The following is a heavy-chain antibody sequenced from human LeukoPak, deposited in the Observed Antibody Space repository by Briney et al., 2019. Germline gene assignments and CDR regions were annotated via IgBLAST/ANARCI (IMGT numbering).Heavy chain of an antibody. D-gene: IGHD3-22*01. CDR3: ARARAYDSSGYYQFDY. CDR1: GFIYSHYD. Sequence: GGALPLSRPATGFIYSHYDMHGVGQPTGKGVEWVSAIGTVGDTYYPGSVKGRFTISRENAKNSLYLQMNSLRAGDTAVYYCARARAYDSSGYYQFDYWGQGTLVTVSS. V-gene: IGHV3-13*04. CDR2: IGTVGDT. J-gene: IGHJ4*02.